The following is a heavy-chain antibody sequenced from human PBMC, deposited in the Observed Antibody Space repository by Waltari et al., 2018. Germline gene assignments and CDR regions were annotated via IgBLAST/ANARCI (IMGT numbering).Heavy chain of an antibody. V-gene: IGHV3-73*01. CDR2: IRSKANSYAT. Sequence: EVQLVESGGGLVQPGGSLKLSCAASGFTFSGSAMHWVRQASGKGLEWVGRIRSKANSYATAYAASVKGRFTISRDDSKNTAYLQMNSLKTEDTAVYYCTRCYYDSSGYPDAFDIWGQGTMVTVSS. CDR1: GFTFSGSA. D-gene: IGHD3-22*01. J-gene: IGHJ3*02. CDR3: TRCYYDSSGYPDAFDI.